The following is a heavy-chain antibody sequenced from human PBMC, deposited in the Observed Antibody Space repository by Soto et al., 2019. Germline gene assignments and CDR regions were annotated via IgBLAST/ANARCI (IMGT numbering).Heavy chain of an antibody. J-gene: IGHJ5*02. CDR1: GGSISISSYY. V-gene: IGHV4-39*01. CDR2: IYYSGST. CDR3: ARDIVVVVSATRARWFDP. D-gene: IGHD2-15*01. Sequence: PSETLSLTCTVSGGSISISSYYWGWIRQPPGKGLEWIGSIYYSGSTYYNPSLKSRVTISVDTSKNQFSLKLSSVTAADTAVYYCARDIVVVVSATRARWFDPWGQGTLVTVSS.